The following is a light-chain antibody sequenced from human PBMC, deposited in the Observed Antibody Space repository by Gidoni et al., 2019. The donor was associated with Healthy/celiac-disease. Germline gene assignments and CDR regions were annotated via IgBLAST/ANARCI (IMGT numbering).Light chain of an antibody. V-gene: IGKV1-12*01. CDR3: QQANSFPLT. Sequence: DIPMTQSPSSVSASVGDRFTITCRASQGISSCLAWYQQKPGKATKLLIYAASSLQSGVPSRFSGSGSGTDFTLTISSLQPEDFATYYCQQANSFPLTFGGGTKVEIK. CDR1: QGISSC. CDR2: AAS. J-gene: IGKJ4*01.